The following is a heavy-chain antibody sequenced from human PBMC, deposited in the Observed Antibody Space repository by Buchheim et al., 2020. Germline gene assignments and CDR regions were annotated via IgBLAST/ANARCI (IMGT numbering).Heavy chain of an antibody. J-gene: IGHJ4*02. CDR3: AKEVWEPYYFDY. D-gene: IGHD1-26*01. CDR1: GFTFSSYG. V-gene: IGHV3-30*18. Sequence: QVQLVESGGGVVQPGRSLRLSCAASGFTFSSYGMHWVRQAPGKGLEWVAVISYDGSNKYYADSVKGRFTISRDNSKNTLYLQMNSLRAEDTAVYYCAKEVWEPYYFDYWGQGTL. CDR2: ISYDGSNK.